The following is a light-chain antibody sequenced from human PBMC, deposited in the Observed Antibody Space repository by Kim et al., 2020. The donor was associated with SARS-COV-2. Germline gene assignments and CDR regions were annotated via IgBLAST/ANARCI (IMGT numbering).Light chain of an antibody. CDR1: QSLLYSSNNKNY. CDR2: WAS. CDR3: QQFYSSPGFT. V-gene: IGKV4-1*01. J-gene: IGKJ3*01. Sequence: DIVMTQSPDSLAVSLGERATINSKSSQSLLYSSNNKNYLAWYQQKPGQPPKLLINWASTRESGVPDRFSGSGSGTDFTLTISSLQVEDVSVYYCQQFYSSPGFTFGPGTKVDIK.